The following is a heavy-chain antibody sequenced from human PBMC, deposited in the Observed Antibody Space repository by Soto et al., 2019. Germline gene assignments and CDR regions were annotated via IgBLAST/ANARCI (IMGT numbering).Heavy chain of an antibody. J-gene: IGHJ4*01. CDR1: GGSISIYY. CDR2: SYSSGST. CDR3: TRGSHFYYFDF. D-gene: IGHD3-10*01. Sequence: SETLSLTCTVSGGSISIYYWSWIRQPPGKGLEWLGYSYSSGSTNYNPSLKSRVSISLDTSKNQFSLKLTSVTAADTAVYYCTRGSHFYYFDFWGHGTLVTVSS. V-gene: IGHV4-59*13.